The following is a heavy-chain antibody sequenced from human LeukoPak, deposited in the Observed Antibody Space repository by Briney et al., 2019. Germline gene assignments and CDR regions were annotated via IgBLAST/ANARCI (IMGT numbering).Heavy chain of an antibody. CDR3: ARDGPRWLQLGTLGY. D-gene: IGHD5-24*01. V-gene: IGHV4-39*07. J-gene: IGHJ4*02. CDR1: GGSISSSSYY. Sequence: SETLSLTCTVSGGSISSSSYYWGWIRQPPGKGLEWLGSIYYSGSTYCNPSLKSRVTISVDTSKNQFSLKLSSVTAADTAVYYCARDGPRWLQLGTLGYWGQGTLVTVSS. CDR2: IYYSGST.